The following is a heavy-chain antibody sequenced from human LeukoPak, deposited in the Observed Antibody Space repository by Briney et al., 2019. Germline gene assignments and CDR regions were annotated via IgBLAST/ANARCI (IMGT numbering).Heavy chain of an antibody. D-gene: IGHD6-19*01. CDR3: ARGAYSSGWAYFDH. Sequence: GGSLRLSCAASGFTFSSYAMNWVRQAPGKGLEWVSTFTGGGGTGTYYADSVKGRFTISRDNAKNSLYLHMDSLRAEDTAVYYCARGAYSSGWAYFDHWGQGTLVTVSS. V-gene: IGHV3-23*01. J-gene: IGHJ4*02. CDR1: GFTFSSYA. CDR2: FTGGGGTGT.